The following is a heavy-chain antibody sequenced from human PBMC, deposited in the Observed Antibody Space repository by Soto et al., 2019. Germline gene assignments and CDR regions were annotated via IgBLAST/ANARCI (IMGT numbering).Heavy chain of an antibody. V-gene: IGHV1-69*12. CDR3: ARGNHRWLQLWYFDL. Sequence: QVQLVQSGAEVKKPGSSVKVSCKASGGTFSNYPISWVRQAPGQGLEWMGGSIPIFGTVNYAQKFQGRVTITADESTSTAYMELSSLRSEDTAVYYCARGNHRWLQLWYFDLWGSGTLVTVSS. CDR2: SIPIFGTV. CDR1: GGTFSNYP. J-gene: IGHJ2*01. D-gene: IGHD5-12*01.